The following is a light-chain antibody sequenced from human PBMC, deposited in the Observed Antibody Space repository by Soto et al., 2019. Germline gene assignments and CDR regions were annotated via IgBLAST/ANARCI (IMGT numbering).Light chain of an antibody. CDR1: QSVGSS. J-gene: IGKJ1*01. CDR3: QEYIQWPPGM. CDR2: DAS. Sequence: DILLTQSPATLSLSPGERATLSCRASQSVGSSLAWFQQKPGQAPRLLIYDASNRATGIPARFSGSGSGTDFTLTISSLQSEDFAVYYCQEYIQWPPGMFGPGTTVDIK. V-gene: IGKV3-11*01.